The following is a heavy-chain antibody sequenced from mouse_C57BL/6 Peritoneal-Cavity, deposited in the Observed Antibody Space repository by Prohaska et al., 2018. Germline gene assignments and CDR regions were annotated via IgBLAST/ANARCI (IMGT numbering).Heavy chain of an antibody. D-gene: IGHD1-2*01. CDR2: INTDSSTI. CDR3: PSLWDYGSFSS. J-gene: IGHJ3*01. CDR1: GIDFSRYW. Sequence: EVKLLQSGGGLVQPGGSLKLSCAASGIDFSRYWMSWVRVGPVKVLEWIVEINTDSSTINYAQSINDKFIISRDNANNTLYLQMSKVRSENTSLYYCPSLWDYGSFSSWGPGTLVTVSS. V-gene: IGHV4-1*01.